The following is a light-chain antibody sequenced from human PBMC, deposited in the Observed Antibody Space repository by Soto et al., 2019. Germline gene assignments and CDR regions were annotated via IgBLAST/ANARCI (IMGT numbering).Light chain of an antibody. CDR3: SSYAGSNMV. V-gene: IGLV2-8*01. J-gene: IGLJ2*01. Sequence: QSVLTQPPSASGSPGQSVTISCTGTSSDVGGYNYVSWYQQHPDKAPKLMIYEVSKRPSGVPDRFSGSKSGNTASLTVSGLQNEDEADYYCSSYAGSNMVFGGGTKLTVL. CDR2: EVS. CDR1: SSDVGGYNY.